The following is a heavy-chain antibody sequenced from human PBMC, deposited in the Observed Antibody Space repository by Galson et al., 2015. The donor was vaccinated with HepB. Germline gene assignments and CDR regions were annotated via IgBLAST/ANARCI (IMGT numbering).Heavy chain of an antibody. J-gene: IGHJ2*01. CDR3: ARDHDSSGYYWYFDL. CDR1: GFTFSSYG. CDR2: IWYDGSNK. Sequence: SLRLSCAASGFTFSSYGMHWVRQAPGKGLEWVAVIWYDGSNKYYADSVKGRFTISRDNSRNKLYLQMNSLRAEDTAVYYCARDHDSSGYYWYFDLWGRGTLVTVSS. V-gene: IGHV3-33*01. D-gene: IGHD3-22*01.